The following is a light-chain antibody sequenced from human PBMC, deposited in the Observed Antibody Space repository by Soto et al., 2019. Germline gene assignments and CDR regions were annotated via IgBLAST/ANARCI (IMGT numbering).Light chain of an antibody. CDR2: GAS. Sequence: EIVMTQSPATLSVSPGERATLSFRARQSVGSTLAWYQQKPGQAPRLLIYGASTRATSISARFSGSGSATDFTLTISSLQSEDFAVYYCQQYNQWPITFGQGTRLEIK. CDR3: QQYNQWPIT. V-gene: IGKV3-15*01. CDR1: QSVGST. J-gene: IGKJ5*01.